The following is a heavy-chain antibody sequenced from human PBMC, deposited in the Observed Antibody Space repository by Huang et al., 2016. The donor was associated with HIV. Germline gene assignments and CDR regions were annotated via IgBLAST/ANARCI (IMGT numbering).Heavy chain of an antibody. D-gene: IGHD3-10*01. CDR3: ARLPGSITMIRGVITDPY. CDR1: GGSIRSDNYY. CDR2: IYYSGST. Sequence: QLQLQESGPGLVKPSETLSLTCTVSGGSIRSDNYYWGWIRQPPGKGLEWIGCIYYSGSTYYNPALKSRVTIAGDTSKNQFSLKMRSVTAADTAVYYCARLPGSITMIRGVITDPYWGQGTLVTVSS. V-gene: IGHV4-39*01. J-gene: IGHJ4*02.